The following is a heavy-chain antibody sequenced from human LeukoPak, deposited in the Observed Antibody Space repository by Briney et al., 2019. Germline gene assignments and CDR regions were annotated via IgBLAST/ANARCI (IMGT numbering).Heavy chain of an antibody. CDR2: INTNTGNP. CDR1: GYAFTIYA. Sequence: ASVKVSCKASGYAFTIYAMNWVRQAPGQGLEWMGWINTNTGNPTYAQGFTGRFVFSLDTSVSTAYLQISSLKAEDTAVYYCRIYNYGPRADFDYWGQGTLVTVSS. J-gene: IGHJ4*02. D-gene: IGHD5-18*01. CDR3: RIYNYGPRADFDY. V-gene: IGHV7-4-1*02.